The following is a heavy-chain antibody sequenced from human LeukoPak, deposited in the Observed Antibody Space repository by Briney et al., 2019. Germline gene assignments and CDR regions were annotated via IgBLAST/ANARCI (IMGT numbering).Heavy chain of an antibody. D-gene: IGHD3-22*01. Sequence: PGGSLRLSCVASGFTFSSYAMSWVRQAPGKGLEWVSIIYSDGSTYYADSVKGRSTISRDNSKSTLYLQMNSLRAEDTAVYYCARATYYYDSSGYRDFYFDYWGQGSLVTVSS. CDR1: GFTFSSYA. V-gene: IGHV3-53*01. CDR2: IYSDGST. CDR3: ARATYYYDSSGYRDFYFDY. J-gene: IGHJ4*02.